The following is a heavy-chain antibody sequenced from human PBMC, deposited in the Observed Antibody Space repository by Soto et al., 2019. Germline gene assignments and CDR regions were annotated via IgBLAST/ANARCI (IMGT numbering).Heavy chain of an antibody. Sequence: EVQLVESGGGLVKPGGSLRLSCAASGFTFSSYSMNWVRQAPGKGLEWVSSISSSSSYIYYADSVKGRFTISRDNAKNSLYLQMTSLRAEDTAVYYCARDRGHYMDVWGKGTTVTVSS. CDR2: ISSSSSYI. CDR1: GFTFSSYS. V-gene: IGHV3-21*01. CDR3: ARDRGHYMDV. D-gene: IGHD3-10*01. J-gene: IGHJ6*03.